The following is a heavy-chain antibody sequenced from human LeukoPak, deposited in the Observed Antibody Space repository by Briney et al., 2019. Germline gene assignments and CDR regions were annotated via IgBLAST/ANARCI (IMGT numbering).Heavy chain of an antibody. D-gene: IGHD1-26*01. J-gene: IGHJ4*02. V-gene: IGHV1-69*04. Sequence: SVKVSCKASGGTFSSYAISWVRQAPGQGLEWMGRIIPILGIANYAQKFQGRVTITADKSTSTAYMELSSLRSEDTVVYYCARLFGGNTADYWGQGTLVTVSS. CDR3: ARLFGGNTADY. CDR2: IIPILGIA. CDR1: GGTFSSYA.